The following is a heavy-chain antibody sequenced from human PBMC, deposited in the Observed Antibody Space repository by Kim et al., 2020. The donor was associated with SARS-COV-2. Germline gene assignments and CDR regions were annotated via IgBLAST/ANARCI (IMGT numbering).Heavy chain of an antibody. CDR1: GGSFSGYY. CDR3: ATGYGDYGSVFHS. J-gene: IGHJ4*02. V-gene: IGHV4-34*01. CDR2: INHSGST. Sequence: SETLSLTCAVYGGSFSGYYWSWIRQPPGKGLEWIGEINHSGSTNYNPSLKSRVTISVDTSKNQFSLKLSSVTAADTAVYYCATGYGDYGSVFHSWGQGTL. D-gene: IGHD4-17*01.